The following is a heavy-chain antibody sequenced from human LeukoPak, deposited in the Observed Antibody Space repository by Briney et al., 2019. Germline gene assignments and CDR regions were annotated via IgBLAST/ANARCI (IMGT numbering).Heavy chain of an antibody. Sequence: SETLSLTCTVSGGSISNYYWSWIRQPPGKGLEWIGHIYYSGATKYNPSLKSRITLSVYTSKNQFSLMLSSVTAADTAVYYCARFGITVVRGGKYYFDYWGQGTLVTVSS. CDR2: IYYSGAT. D-gene: IGHD3-10*01. J-gene: IGHJ4*02. CDR1: GGSISNYY. CDR3: ARFGITVVRGGKYYFDY. V-gene: IGHV4-59*08.